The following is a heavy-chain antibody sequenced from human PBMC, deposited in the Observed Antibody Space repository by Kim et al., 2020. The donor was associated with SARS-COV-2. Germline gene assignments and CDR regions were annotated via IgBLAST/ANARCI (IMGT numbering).Heavy chain of an antibody. CDR2: LNAGDGSR. J-gene: IGHJ5*02. V-gene: IGHV1-3*01. D-gene: IGHD2-21*02. CDR1: GYTFTNYA. Sequence: ASVKVSCKASGYTFTNYAMHWVRQAPGHGLEWMGWLNAGDGSRRYSQKFQGRLTITMDTSATTSYMELTSLKSEDTAVYYCARPLTAGRDWFDPWGQGTLVTVSS. CDR3: ARPLTAGRDWFDP.